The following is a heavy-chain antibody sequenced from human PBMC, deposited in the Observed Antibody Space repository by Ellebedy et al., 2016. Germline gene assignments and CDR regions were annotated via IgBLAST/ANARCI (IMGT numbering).Heavy chain of an antibody. Sequence: GGSLRLSXAASGFTFSNYWMTWVRQAPGKGLEWVANIKQDGSEKYYVDSVKGRFTISRDNAKNSLYLQMNSLRADDTAVYYCARGRNFDWLPSYYWGQGTLVTVSS. CDR3: ARGRNFDWLPSYY. J-gene: IGHJ4*02. D-gene: IGHD3-9*01. V-gene: IGHV3-7*01. CDR2: IKQDGSEK. CDR1: GFTFSNYW.